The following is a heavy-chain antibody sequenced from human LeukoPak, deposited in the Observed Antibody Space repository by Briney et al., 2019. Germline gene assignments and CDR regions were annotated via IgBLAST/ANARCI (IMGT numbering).Heavy chain of an antibody. J-gene: IGHJ6*02. CDR2: INHNGNVN. CDR1: GFTFSSYW. V-gene: IGHV3-7*03. Sequence: GGSLRLSCAASGFTFSSYWMNWARQAPGKGLEWVASINHNGNVNYYVDSVKGRSTISRDNAKNSLYLQMSNLRAEDTAVYFCARGGGLDVWGQGATVTVSS. D-gene: IGHD3-16*01. CDR3: ARGGGLDV.